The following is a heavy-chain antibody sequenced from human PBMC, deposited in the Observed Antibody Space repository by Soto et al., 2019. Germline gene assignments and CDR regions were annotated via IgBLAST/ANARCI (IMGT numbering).Heavy chain of an antibody. CDR1: VITFGTYA. Sequence: GVRRLSCAASVITFGTYAMTGVRQAPGKGLEWVSAISGSGGSTYYADSVKGRFTISRDNSKNTLYLQMNSLRAEDTAVYYCAKEPYSYGLGYFDLWGRGTLVTVSS. CDR2: ISGSGGST. V-gene: IGHV3-23*01. J-gene: IGHJ2*01. D-gene: IGHD5-18*01. CDR3: AKEPYSYGLGYFDL.